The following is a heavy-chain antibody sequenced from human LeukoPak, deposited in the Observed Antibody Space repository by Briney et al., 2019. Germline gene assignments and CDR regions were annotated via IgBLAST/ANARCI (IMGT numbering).Heavy chain of an antibody. D-gene: IGHD3-22*01. J-gene: IGHJ4*02. CDR2: INHSGST. V-gene: IGHV4-34*01. Sequence: TETLSLTCAVYGESFSGYYWSWIRQPPGKGLEWIGEINHSGSTNYNPSLKSRVTISVDTSKNQFSLKLSSVTAADTAVYYCARARKTYYYDSSGYKFDYWGQGTLVTVSS. CDR3: ARARKTYYYDSSGYKFDY. CDR1: GESFSGYY.